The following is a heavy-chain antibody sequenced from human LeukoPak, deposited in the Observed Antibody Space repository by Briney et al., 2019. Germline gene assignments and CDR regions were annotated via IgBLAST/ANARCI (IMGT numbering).Heavy chain of an antibody. D-gene: IGHD4-17*01. CDR1: GGSTTSSSYY. CDR2: IFYSGST. CDR3: ARSTVTTWVGDFDY. Sequence: KTSETLSLTCTVSGGSTTSSSYYWGWIRQPPGKGLGWIGSIFYSGSTYYNPSLKSRVTISVDTSKNQFSLKLSSVTAADTAVYYCARSTVTTWVGDFDYWGQGTLVTVSS. V-gene: IGHV4-39*01. J-gene: IGHJ4*02.